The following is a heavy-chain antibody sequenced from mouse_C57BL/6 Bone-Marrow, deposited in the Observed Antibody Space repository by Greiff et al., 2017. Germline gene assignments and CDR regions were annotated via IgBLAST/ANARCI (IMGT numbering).Heavy chain of an antibody. Sequence: EVQLQQSGPELVKPGASVKISCKASGYTFTDYYMNWVKQSPGKSLEWIGDINPNNGGTSYNQKFKGKATLTVDKSSSTAYMELRSLTSEDSAVYYCAKDSNYDYYAMDYWGQGTSVTVSS. CDR3: AKDSNYDYYAMDY. CDR2: INPNNGGT. D-gene: IGHD2-5*01. CDR1: GYTFTDYY. V-gene: IGHV1-26*01. J-gene: IGHJ4*01.